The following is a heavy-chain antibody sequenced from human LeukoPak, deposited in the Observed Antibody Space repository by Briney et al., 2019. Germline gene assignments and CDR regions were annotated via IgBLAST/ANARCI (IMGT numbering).Heavy chain of an antibody. CDR3: ARGPLHYGDPNRFDP. V-gene: IGHV4-30-2*01. D-gene: IGHD4-17*01. CDR2: IYHSGST. J-gene: IGHJ5*02. Sequence: SQTLSLTCAVSGGSISSGGYSWSWIRQPPGKGLEWIGYIYHSGSTYYNPSLKSRVTISVDRSKNQFSLKLSSVTAADTAVYYCARGPLHYGDPNRFDPWGQGTLVTVSS. CDR1: GGSISSGGYS.